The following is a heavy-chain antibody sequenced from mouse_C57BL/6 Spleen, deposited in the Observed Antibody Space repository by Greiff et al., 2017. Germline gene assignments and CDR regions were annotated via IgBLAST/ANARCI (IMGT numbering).Heavy chain of an antibody. CDR1: GFTFSSYA. CDR2: ISDGGSYT. V-gene: IGHV5-4*03. Sequence: EVMLVESGGGLVKPGGSLKLSCAASGFTFSSYAMPWVRQTPEKRLEWVASISDGGSYTYYPDNVKGRFTFSRDKAKNNLYLQMSHLKSEDTAVYYCAKSGGDAMDYWGQGTSVTVSS. J-gene: IGHJ4*01. CDR3: AKSGGDAMDY.